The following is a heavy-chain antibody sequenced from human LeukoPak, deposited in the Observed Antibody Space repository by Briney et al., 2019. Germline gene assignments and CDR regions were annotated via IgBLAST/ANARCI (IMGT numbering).Heavy chain of an antibody. Sequence: ASVKVSCKASGYTFTSYAIRWVRQAPGQRLEWMGWISAGNGNTKYSQKFQGRVTITRDTSASTAYMELSSLRSEDTAVYYCAGGAYVWGSYRYSFDYWGQGTLVTVSS. V-gene: IGHV1-3*01. J-gene: IGHJ4*02. CDR1: GYTFTSYA. D-gene: IGHD3-16*02. CDR2: ISAGNGNT. CDR3: AGGAYVWGSYRYSFDY.